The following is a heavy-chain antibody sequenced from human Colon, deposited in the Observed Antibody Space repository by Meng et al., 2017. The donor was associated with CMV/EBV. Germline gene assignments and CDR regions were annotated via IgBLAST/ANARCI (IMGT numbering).Heavy chain of an antibody. D-gene: IGHD3-3*01. CDR1: GFNFSDYA. CDR2: ISASATDS. Sequence: GESLKISCAASGFNFSDYAMAWVRQAPGKGLEWVSGISASATDSYHADSVKGRFTISRDNSKNALYLEMNSLRAEDTATYYCAKDRYYDFWTGYYNAFDYWGQGTLVTVSS. J-gene: IGHJ4*02. V-gene: IGHV3-23*01. CDR3: AKDRYYDFWTGYYNAFDY.